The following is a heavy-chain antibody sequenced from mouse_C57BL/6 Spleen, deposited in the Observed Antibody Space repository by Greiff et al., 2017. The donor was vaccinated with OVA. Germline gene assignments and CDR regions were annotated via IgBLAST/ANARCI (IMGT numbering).Heavy chain of an antibody. V-gene: IGHV1-69*01. J-gene: IGHJ3*01. D-gene: IGHD4-1*01. CDR2: IDPSDSYT. Sequence: VQLQQSGAELVMPGASVKLSCKASGYTFTSYWMHWVKQRPGQGLEWIGEIDPSDSYTNYNQKFKGKSTLTVDKSSSTAYMQLSSLTSEDSAVYYCVCFNWDAYWGQGTLVTVSA. CDR1: GYTFTSYW. CDR3: VCFNWDAY.